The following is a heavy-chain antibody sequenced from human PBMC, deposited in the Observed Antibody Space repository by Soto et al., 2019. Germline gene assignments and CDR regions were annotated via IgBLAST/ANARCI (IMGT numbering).Heavy chain of an antibody. D-gene: IGHD1-26*01. V-gene: IGHV3-73*02. J-gene: IGHJ4*02. Sequence: EVQSVESGGGLVQPGGSLKLSCAASGYTFSDSAMHWVRQASGKGLEWVGRIRSKANSYATVYAASVKGRFTISRDDSKNTAYLQMNSLKTEDTAVYYCARLWSEREPNFDSWGQGTLVSVSS. CDR1: GYTFSDSA. CDR2: IRSKANSYAT. CDR3: ARLWSEREPNFDS.